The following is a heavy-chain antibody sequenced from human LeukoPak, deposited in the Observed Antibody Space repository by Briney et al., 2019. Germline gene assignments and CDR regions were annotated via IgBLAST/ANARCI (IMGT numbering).Heavy chain of an antibody. V-gene: IGHV1-69*13. CDR3: ATEVSDTIFGVVLRHWFDP. Sequence: SVKVSCKASGGTFSSYAISWVRQAPGQGLEWMGGIIPIFGTANYAQKFQGRVTITADESTSTAYMELSSLRSEDTAVYYCATEVSDTIFGVVLRHWFDPWGQGTLVTVSS. CDR1: GGTFSSYA. CDR2: IIPIFGTA. J-gene: IGHJ5*02. D-gene: IGHD3-3*01.